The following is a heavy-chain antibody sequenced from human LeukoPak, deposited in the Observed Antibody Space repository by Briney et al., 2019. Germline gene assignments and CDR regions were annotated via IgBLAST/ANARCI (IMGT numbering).Heavy chain of an antibody. D-gene: IGHD3-9*01. J-gene: IGHJ6*02. CDR1: GFTFSSYA. V-gene: IGHV3-23*01. Sequence: PGGSLRLSCAASGFTFSSYAMSWVRQAPGKGLEWVSAISGSGGSTYYADSVKGRFTISRDNSKNTLYLQMNSLRSDDTAVYYCASGLDWSYGMDVWGQGTTVTVSS. CDR2: ISGSGGST. CDR3: ASGLDWSYGMDV.